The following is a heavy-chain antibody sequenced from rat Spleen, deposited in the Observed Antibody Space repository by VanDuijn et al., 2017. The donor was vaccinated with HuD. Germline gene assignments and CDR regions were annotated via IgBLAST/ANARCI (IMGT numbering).Heavy chain of an antibody. CDR1: GFTFSNYD. J-gene: IGHJ3*01. Sequence: EVQLVESGGDLVQPGRSLKLSCAASGFTFSNYDMAWVRQAPTKGLEWVASISPSGGGTYYRDSVKGRFTVSRDNAKSTLSLQMDSLRSEDTATYYCVRQDTSGYSNWFAYWGQGTLVSVSS. CDR3: VRQDTSGYSNWFAY. V-gene: IGHV5-25*01. CDR2: ISPSGGGT. D-gene: IGHD4-3*01.